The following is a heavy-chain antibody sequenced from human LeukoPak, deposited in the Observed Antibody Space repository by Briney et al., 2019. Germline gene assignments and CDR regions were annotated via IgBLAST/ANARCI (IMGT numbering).Heavy chain of an antibody. Sequence: ASVKLSCKASGSAFTSYGISWVRQAHGQGLERMGWISAYNGNTNYEQKLQGGVTMTTDTSTSTDYMELRSLRSDDTVVYYCARVGTWLRFFDYRGQGTLVTVSS. CDR1: GSAFTSYG. J-gene: IGHJ4*02. V-gene: IGHV1-18*01. CDR2: ISAYNGNT. D-gene: IGHD5-12*01. CDR3: ARVGTWLRFFDY.